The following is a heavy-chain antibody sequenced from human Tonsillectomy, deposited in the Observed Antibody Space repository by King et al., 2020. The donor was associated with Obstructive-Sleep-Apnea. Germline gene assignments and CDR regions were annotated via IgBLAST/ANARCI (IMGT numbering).Heavy chain of an antibody. J-gene: IGHJ3*02. CDR3: VKDRAGGVPDAFDI. Sequence: QLVQSGGGLVQPGRSLRLSCAASGFTFDDYAMHWVRQAPGKGLEWVSGINWNSGYIGYADSVKGRFTISRDNAKNSLYLQMNSLRPEDTALYYCVKDRAGGVPDAFDIWGQGTMVTVSS. CDR2: INWNSGYI. CDR1: GFTFDDYA. D-gene: IGHD3-16*01. V-gene: IGHV3-9*01.